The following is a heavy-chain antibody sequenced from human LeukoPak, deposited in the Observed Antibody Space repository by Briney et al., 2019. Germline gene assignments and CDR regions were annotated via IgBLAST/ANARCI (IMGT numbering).Heavy chain of an antibody. V-gene: IGHV3-30*04. Sequence: GRSLRLSCAASGFSFSNYALHWVRQTTGKGLEWVALISYDGSKKYYADSVRGRFTISRDDSKSTLFLQMNSLRADDTAVYYCARDIVASKREYYFDYWGQGTLVTVSS. CDR3: ARDIVASKREYYFDY. D-gene: IGHD5-12*01. CDR1: GFSFSNYA. CDR2: ISYDGSKK. J-gene: IGHJ4*02.